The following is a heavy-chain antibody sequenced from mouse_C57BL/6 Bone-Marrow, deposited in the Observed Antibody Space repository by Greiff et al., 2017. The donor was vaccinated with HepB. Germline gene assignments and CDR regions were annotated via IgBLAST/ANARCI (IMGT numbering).Heavy chain of an antibody. CDR3: ARWGYYYGSSYGYAMDY. V-gene: IGHV3-8*01. CDR1: GYSITSDY. Sequence: ESGPGLAKPSQTLSLTCSVTGYSITSDYWNWIRKFPGNKLEYMGYISYSGSTYYNPSLKSRISITRDTSKNQYYLQLNSVTTEDTATYYCARWGYYYGSSYGYAMDYWGQGTSVTVSS. D-gene: IGHD1-1*01. CDR2: ISYSGST. J-gene: IGHJ4*01.